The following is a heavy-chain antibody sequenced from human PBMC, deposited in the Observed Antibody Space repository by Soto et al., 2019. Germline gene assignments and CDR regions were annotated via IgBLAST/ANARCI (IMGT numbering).Heavy chain of an antibody. CDR3: VRDRFGSWTFDY. J-gene: IGHJ4*02. CDR1: GYNFASNH. CDR2: IHPTDGST. V-gene: IGHV1-46*01. D-gene: IGHD6-13*01. Sequence: QVQLVQSGAEVKEPGASVKVSCKASGYNFASNHMHWVRQIPGQGLEWMGIIHPTDGSTSYAQRFRGRITLTRDAPTNTDYIELKGLTYEDTAVYYCVRDRFGSWTFDYWGQGTLLTVSS.